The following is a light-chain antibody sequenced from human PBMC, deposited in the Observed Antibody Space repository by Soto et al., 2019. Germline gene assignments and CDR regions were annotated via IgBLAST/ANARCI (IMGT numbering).Light chain of an antibody. CDR1: SSDVGDYNY. CDR3: SSHTSISTRA. J-gene: IGLJ1*01. V-gene: IGLV2-14*01. CDR2: EVS. Sequence: QSALTQPASVSGSPGQSITISCTGTSSDVGDYNYVSWYQQHPGKAPKLMIYEVSNRPSGVSNRFSGSKSGNTASLTISGLQAEDEADYYCSSHTSISTRAFGTGTKATVL.